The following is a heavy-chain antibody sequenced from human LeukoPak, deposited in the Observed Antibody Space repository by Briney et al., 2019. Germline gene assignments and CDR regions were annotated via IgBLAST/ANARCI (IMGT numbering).Heavy chain of an antibody. V-gene: IGHV5-51*01. CDR2: VYPGDSDT. CDR3: ARRTTGTTYDY. Sequence: PGASLQISCKDFGSIFTNFWIGWVRQLPGKGLEWTGIVYPGDSDTRYSPSFQGQVTISADKSISTAYLQWSSLKASATAMYYCARRTTGTTYDYWGQGTLVTVSS. J-gene: IGHJ4*02. D-gene: IGHD1-1*01. CDR1: GSIFTNFW.